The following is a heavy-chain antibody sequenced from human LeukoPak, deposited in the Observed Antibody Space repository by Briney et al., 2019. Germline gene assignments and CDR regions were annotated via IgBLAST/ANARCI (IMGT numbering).Heavy chain of an antibody. Sequence: NPSETLSLTCTVSGGSISRYYWSWIRQPPGKGLEWIGYISYSGSTNYNPSLKSRVTISLDTSQNQFSLKLSSVTAADTAMYYCARHLYESRGQTSFDYWGQGTLVTVSS. CDR2: ISYSGST. J-gene: IGHJ4*02. CDR1: GGSISRYY. V-gene: IGHV4-59*08. CDR3: ARHLYESRGQTSFDY. D-gene: IGHD3-22*01.